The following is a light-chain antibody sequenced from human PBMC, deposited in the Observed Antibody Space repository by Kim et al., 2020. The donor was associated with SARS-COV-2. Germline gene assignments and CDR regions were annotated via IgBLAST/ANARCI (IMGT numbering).Light chain of an antibody. CDR3: QAWDSSTWV. CDR1: ELGGKH. CDR2: QDN. Sequence: SYGLTQPPSVSVSPGQTASITCSANELGGKHASWYQQKPGQSPVVVIYQDNKRPSGIPERFSGSNSGNTATLTISGTQAMDEADYYCQAWDSSTWVFGGGTKVTVL. J-gene: IGLJ3*02. V-gene: IGLV3-1*01.